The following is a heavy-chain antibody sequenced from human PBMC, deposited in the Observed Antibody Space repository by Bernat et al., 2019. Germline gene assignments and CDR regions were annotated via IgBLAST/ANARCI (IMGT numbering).Heavy chain of an antibody. J-gene: IGHJ4*02. Sequence: QVQLVESGGGVVQPGRSLRLSCAASGFTFSSYAMHWVRQAPGKGLEWVAVISYDGSNKYYADSVKGRFTISRDNSKNTLYLQMNSLRAEDTAVYYCARALVLMVYDIDYWGQGTLVTVSS. CDR1: GFTFSSYA. D-gene: IGHD2-8*01. CDR2: ISYDGSNK. CDR3: ARALVLMVYDIDY. V-gene: IGHV3-30-3*01.